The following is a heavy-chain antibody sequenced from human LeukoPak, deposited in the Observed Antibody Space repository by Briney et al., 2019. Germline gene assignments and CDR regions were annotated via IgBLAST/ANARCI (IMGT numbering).Heavy chain of an antibody. CDR1: GITLSNYG. CDR3: ARGYGDYFDY. V-gene: IGHV3-23*01. CDR2: ISDSGGRT. Sequence: RRSLRLSRAVSGITLSNYGMSWVRQAPGKGLEWVAGISDSGGRTNYADSVKGRFTISRDNAKNSLYLQMNSLRAEDTAVYYCARGYGDYFDYWGQGTLVTVSS. J-gene: IGHJ4*02. D-gene: IGHD4-17*01.